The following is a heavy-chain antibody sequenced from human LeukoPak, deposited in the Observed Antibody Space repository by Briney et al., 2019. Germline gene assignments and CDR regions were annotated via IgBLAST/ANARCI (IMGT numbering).Heavy chain of an antibody. V-gene: IGHV1-46*01. D-gene: IGHD6-13*01. CDR1: GYTFTSYY. J-gene: IGHJ4*02. CDR2: INPSGGST. Sequence: ASVKVSCKASGYTFTSYYMHWVRQAPGQGLEWMGIINPSGGSTSYAQKFQGRVTMTRDTSTSTVYMELSSLRSEDTAVYYCVRQYSSSWYSEPLPLDYWGQGTLVTVSS. CDR3: VRQYSSSWYSEPLPLDY.